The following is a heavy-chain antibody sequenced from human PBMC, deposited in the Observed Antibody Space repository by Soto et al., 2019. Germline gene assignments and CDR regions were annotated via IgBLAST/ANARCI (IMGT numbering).Heavy chain of an antibody. CDR3: ASTWPMVTTSAGDAYSYSGMDV. D-gene: IGHD4-17*01. CDR2: IYPGDSET. Sequence: GESLKISCKGSGYSFTSYWIGCVRQMPGKGLEWMGIIYPGDSETRYSPSFQGQVTISADKSISTAYLQWSSLKASDTAMYYCASTWPMVTTSAGDAYSYSGMDVWGHGTTVTVSS. V-gene: IGHV5-51*01. CDR1: GYSFTSYW. J-gene: IGHJ6*01.